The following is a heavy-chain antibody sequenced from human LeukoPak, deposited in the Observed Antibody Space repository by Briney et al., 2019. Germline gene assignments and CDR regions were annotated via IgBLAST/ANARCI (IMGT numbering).Heavy chain of an antibody. J-gene: IGHJ3*02. CDR1: GFTFSNFG. D-gene: IGHD1-26*01. CDR2: ISYDGSNE. Sequence: GGSLRLSCAASGFTFSNFGMHWVRQAPGKGLEWLAVISYDGSNEYHADSVKGRFTISRDNSKNTLYLQMNSLRAEDTAVYYCARDWVGANFDAFDIWGQGTMVTVSS. V-gene: IGHV3-30*03. CDR3: ARDWVGANFDAFDI.